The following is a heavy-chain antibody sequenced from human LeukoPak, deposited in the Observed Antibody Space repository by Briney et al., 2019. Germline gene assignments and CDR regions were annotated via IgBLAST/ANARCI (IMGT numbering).Heavy chain of an antibody. CDR2: IYYRGST. CDR1: GGSISSYY. D-gene: IGHD3-3*01. J-gene: IGHJ6*03. CDR3: ARYVNYDFWSGYPNYYYYYMDV. Sequence: PSETLSLTCTVSGGSISSYYWSWIRQPPGKGLEWIGYIYYRGSTNYNPSLKSRVTISVDTSKNQFSLKLSSVTAADTAVYYRARYVNYDFWSGYPNYYYYYMDVWGKGTTVTVSS. V-gene: IGHV4-59*01.